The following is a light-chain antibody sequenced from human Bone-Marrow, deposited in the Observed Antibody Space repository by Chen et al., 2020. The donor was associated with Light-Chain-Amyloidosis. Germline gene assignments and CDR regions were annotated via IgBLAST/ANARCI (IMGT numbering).Light chain of an antibody. CDR2: EVT. CDR3: SSYTITNTLV. V-gene: IGLV2-14*01. J-gene: IGLJ1*01. CDR1: SSDVGGDNH. Sequence: QSALPQPASVSGYPGQAIPLSCTGTSSDVGGDNHVSLYQQHQDKAPKLMIYEVTNRPSWVPDRFSGSKSDNTASLTISGLQTEDEADYFCSSYTITNTLVFGSGTRVTVL.